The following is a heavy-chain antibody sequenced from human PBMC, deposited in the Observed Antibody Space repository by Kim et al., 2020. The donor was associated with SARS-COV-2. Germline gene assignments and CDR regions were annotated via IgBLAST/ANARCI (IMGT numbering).Heavy chain of an antibody. Sequence: GGSLRLSCAASGFSFSNYWMHWVRQAPEKGLVWVSSINSDASSTSNADSVKGRFTISRDNAKNTLYLQMNSLRAEDTAVYYCARVIVYTAVYWGQGTLVTVSS. D-gene: IGHD1-20*01. CDR2: INSDASST. V-gene: IGHV3-74*01. J-gene: IGHJ4*02. CDR1: GFSFSNYW. CDR3: ARVIVYTAVY.